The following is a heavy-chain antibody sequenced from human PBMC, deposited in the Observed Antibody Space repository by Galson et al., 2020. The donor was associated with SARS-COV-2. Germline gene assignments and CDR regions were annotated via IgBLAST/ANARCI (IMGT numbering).Heavy chain of an antibody. J-gene: IGHJ5*02. Sequence: SQASETLSLTCAVYGGSFSDYYWSWIRQPPGRGLEWIGEINHRGSTSYNPSLESRVRISLDASKKQFSLKLSSVTAADSGLYYCARGTRDITMIVVVMTAVSCHLDLWGQGSLVTVSS. CDR2: INHRGST. V-gene: IGHV4-34*01. CDR3: ARGTRDITMIVVVMTAVSCHLDL. D-gene: IGHD3-22*01. CDR1: GGSFSDYY.